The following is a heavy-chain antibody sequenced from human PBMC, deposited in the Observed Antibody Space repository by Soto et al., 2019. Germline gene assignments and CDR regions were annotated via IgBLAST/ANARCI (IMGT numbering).Heavy chain of an antibody. Sequence: VKVSCKASGYTFTGYYIHWVRQAPGQGLEWMGCINPNSGDTNYAQKFQGRVTMTRDTSISTAYMELSTLRSDDTAVYYGASGSITGSKVAFEIWGQGTKVT. CDR2: INPNSGDT. CDR1: GYTFTGYY. D-gene: IGHD1-20*01. J-gene: IGHJ3*02. CDR3: ASGSITGSKVAFEI. V-gene: IGHV1-2*02.